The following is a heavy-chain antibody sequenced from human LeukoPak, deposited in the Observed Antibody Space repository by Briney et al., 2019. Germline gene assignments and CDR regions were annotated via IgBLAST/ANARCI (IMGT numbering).Heavy chain of an antibody. J-gene: IGHJ4*02. CDR2: VGAGGGST. D-gene: IGHD6-19*01. V-gene: IGHV3-23*01. Sequence: PGGSLRLSCAASGFSFSTYAMSWVRQAPGKGLEFVSSVGAGGGSTYYADSVKGRFAISRDNSASTLYLQMNSLRADDTAIYFCAIDPYSSGWMGGDYFDYWGQGTLVTVSS. CDR3: AIDPYSSGWMGGDYFDY. CDR1: GFSFSTYA.